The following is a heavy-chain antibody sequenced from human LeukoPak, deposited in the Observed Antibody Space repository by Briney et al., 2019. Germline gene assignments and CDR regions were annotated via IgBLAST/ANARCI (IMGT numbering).Heavy chain of an antibody. V-gene: IGHV1-8*03. CDR3: ARSKYSSGLFDP. CDR2: MNPNSGNT. Sequence: ASVKVSCKALGGTFNSYAINWVRQATGQGLEWMGWMNPNSGNTGYAQKFQGRVTITRNTSISTAYMELSSLRSEDTAVYYCARSKYSSGLFDPWGQGTLVTVSS. D-gene: IGHD5-18*01. J-gene: IGHJ5*02. CDR1: GGTFNSYA.